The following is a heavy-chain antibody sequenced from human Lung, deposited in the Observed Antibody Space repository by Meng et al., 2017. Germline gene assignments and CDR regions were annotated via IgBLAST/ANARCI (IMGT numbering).Heavy chain of an antibody. CDR1: GGSFSGYY. Sequence: QVQLPQLGAGLFKPSETLSLTCAVYGGSFSGYYWSWIRQPPGQGLEWIGEIIDSGSTNYNPSLKSRVTISVDTSKNQFSLRVTSVTAADRAVYYCVRRTYSSGWYFDYWGQGTLVTASS. V-gene: IGHV4-34*02. CDR2: IIDSGST. D-gene: IGHD6-19*01. CDR3: VRRTYSSGWYFDY. J-gene: IGHJ4*02.